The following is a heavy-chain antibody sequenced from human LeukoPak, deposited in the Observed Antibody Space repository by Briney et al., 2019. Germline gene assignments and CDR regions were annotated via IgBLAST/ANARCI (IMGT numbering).Heavy chain of an antibody. CDR3: AKDHENNGEAFDI. Sequence: SVKVSCKASGGTFSSYAISWVRQAPGQGLEWMGGIIPIFGTANYAQKFQGRVTITADVSTSTAYMELNSLRAEDMALYYCAKDHENNGEAFDIWGQGTMVTVSS. CDR1: GGTFSSYA. D-gene: IGHD2/OR15-2a*01. CDR2: IIPIFGTA. V-gene: IGHV1-69*01. J-gene: IGHJ3*02.